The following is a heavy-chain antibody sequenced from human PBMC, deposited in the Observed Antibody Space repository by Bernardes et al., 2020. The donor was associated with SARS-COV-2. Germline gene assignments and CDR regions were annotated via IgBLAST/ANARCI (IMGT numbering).Heavy chain of an antibody. Sequence: GGSLRLSCAASGFTFSSYWMHWVRQAPGKGLVWVSRINSDGSSTSYADSVKGRFTISRDNAKNTLYLQMNSLRAEDTAVYYCAREHGSGSYYYYYYGMDVWGQGTTVTVSS. J-gene: IGHJ6*02. CDR2: INSDGSST. CDR3: AREHGSGSYYYYYYGMDV. V-gene: IGHV3-74*01. CDR1: GFTFSSYW. D-gene: IGHD3-10*01.